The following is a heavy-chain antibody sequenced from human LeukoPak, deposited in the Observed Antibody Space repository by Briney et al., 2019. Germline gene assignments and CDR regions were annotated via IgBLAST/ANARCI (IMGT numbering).Heavy chain of an antibody. CDR3: AREGITTTLRAFDV. D-gene: IGHD3-3*01. J-gene: IGHJ3*01. Sequence: ASVKVSCKASGYSFTGNYMHWVRQAPGQGLEWMGWINPNTGGTYYTQKFQGRVTMTRDTSVTTAYMELSRLSSDDTAIYYCAREGITTTLRAFDVWGQGTEVAVSS. CDR2: INPNTGGT. V-gene: IGHV1-2*02. CDR1: GYSFTGNY.